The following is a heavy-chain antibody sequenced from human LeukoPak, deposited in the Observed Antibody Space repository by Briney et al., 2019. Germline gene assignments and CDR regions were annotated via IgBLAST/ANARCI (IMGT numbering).Heavy chain of an antibody. CDR3: ARANFLYCSSSTCLFDY. J-gene: IGHJ4*02. CDR1: GYTFTDYY. Sequence: ASVKVSCKSSGYTFTDYYMRWVRQAPGQGFEWMGWINPNDGDTNYAQKFQGRVTMTRDTSISTAHMEVSRLRSDDTAVYYCARANFLYCSSSTCLFDYWGQGTLVTVSS. CDR2: INPNDGDT. D-gene: IGHD2-2*01. V-gene: IGHV1-2*02.